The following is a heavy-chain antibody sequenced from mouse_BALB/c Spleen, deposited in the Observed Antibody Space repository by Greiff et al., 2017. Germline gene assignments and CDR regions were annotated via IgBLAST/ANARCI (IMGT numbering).Heavy chain of an antibody. J-gene: IGHJ3*01. CDR3: ARDDGAWFAY. CDR1: GFTFSSYA. Sequence: EVQLQQSGGGLVKPGGSLKLSCAASGFTFSSYAMSWVRQSPEKRLEWVAEISSGGSYTYYPDTVTGRFTISRDNAKNTLYLEMSSLRSEDTAMYYCARDDGAWFAYWGQGTLVTVSA. V-gene: IGHV5-9-4*01. CDR2: ISSGGSYT. D-gene: IGHD2-3*01.